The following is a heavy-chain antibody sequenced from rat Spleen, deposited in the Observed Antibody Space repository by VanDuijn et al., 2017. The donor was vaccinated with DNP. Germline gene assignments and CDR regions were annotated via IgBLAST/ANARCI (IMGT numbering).Heavy chain of an antibody. V-gene: IGHV5-22*01. J-gene: IGHJ1*01. CDR1: GFTFNDYY. CDR3: ARHPTLYWYFDF. D-gene: IGHD3-4*01. CDR2: ISYDGVRT. Sequence: EVQLVESGGDLVQPGRSLKLSCVASGFTFNDYYMAWVRQTPTKGLEWVAYISYDGVRTYYGDSVKGRFTISRDDAKSTLYLQMTSLKYEDMATYYCARHPTLYWYFDFWGPGTMVTVSS.